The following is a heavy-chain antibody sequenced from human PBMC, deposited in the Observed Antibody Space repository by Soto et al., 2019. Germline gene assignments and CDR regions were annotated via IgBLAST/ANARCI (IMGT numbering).Heavy chain of an antibody. CDR2: IWYDGSNK. CDR3: AKATLRTCSGSRCYPFDS. Sequence: GGSLRLSCAASGFTFSSYVMHWVRQAPGKGLEWVAVIWYDGSNKYYADSVKGRFTISRDNSKNTLYLQMNSLRVEDTALYFCAKATLRTCSGSRCYPFDSWGQGTLVTVPQ. CDR1: GFTFSSYV. D-gene: IGHD2-15*01. V-gene: IGHV3-33*06. J-gene: IGHJ4*02.